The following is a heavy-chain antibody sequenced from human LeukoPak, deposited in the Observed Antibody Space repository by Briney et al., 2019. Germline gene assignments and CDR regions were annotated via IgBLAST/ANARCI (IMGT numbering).Heavy chain of an antibody. Sequence: NPGGSLRLSCAASGFTFSSYSMNWVRQAPGKGLEWVSSISSSSSYIYYADSVKGRFTISRDNAKNSLYLQMNSLRAEDTAVYYCARASAPTMVRGVMPNYFDYWGQGTLVTVSS. V-gene: IGHV3-21*01. CDR3: ARASAPTMVRGVMPNYFDY. J-gene: IGHJ4*02. CDR2: ISSSSSYI. CDR1: GFTFSSYS. D-gene: IGHD3-10*01.